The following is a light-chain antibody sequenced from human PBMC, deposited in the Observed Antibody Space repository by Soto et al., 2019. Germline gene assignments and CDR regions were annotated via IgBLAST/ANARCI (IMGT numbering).Light chain of an antibody. Sequence: QSALTQPPSASGSPGQSVTISCTGTSSDVGGYNYVSWYQQHPGKAPKLMIYEVSKRPSGVPDRFSGPKSGNTASLTVSGLQAEDEADYYCSSYAGSNNSVFGTGTKVTVL. CDR3: SSYAGSNNSV. V-gene: IGLV2-8*01. CDR1: SSDVGGYNY. J-gene: IGLJ1*01. CDR2: EVS.